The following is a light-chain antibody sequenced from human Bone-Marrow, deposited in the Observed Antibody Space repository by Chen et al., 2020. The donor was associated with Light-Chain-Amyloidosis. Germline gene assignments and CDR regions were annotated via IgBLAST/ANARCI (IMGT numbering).Light chain of an antibody. CDR1: SGDVGTYNY. CDR2: AGS. V-gene: IGLV2-14*01. CDR3: SSFTSSSSYV. J-gene: IGLJ1*01. Sequence: QSALTQPASVSGSPGQSITISCTGTSGDVGTYNYVSWYQQHPGKAPKVMIYAGSNRPSGVSKRFSGSKSGNTASLTISGLQAEDEADYYCSSFTSSSSYVFGPGTKVTVL.